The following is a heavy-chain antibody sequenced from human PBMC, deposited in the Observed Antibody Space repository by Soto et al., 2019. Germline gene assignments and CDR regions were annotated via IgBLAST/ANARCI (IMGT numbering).Heavy chain of an antibody. D-gene: IGHD3-10*01. CDR2: ISGSGGST. Sequence: GGSLRLSCAASGFTFSSYAMSWVRQAPGKGLEWVSAISGSGGSTYYADSVKGRFTISRDNSKNTLYLQMNSLRAEDTAVYYCARPRGSGRDYYGMDVWGQGTTVTVSS. CDR3: ARPRGSGRDYYGMDV. CDR1: GFTFSSYA. J-gene: IGHJ6*02. V-gene: IGHV3-23*01.